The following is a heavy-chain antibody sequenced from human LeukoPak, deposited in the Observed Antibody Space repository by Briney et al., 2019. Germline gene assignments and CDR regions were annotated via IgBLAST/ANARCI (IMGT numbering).Heavy chain of an antibody. V-gene: IGHV3-23*01. Sequence: GSLRLSCAASGFTFSSYDMSWVRQAPGRGLVWVSTISGSGDSTYYADSVKGRFTISRDNSKNTLYLRMNSLRAEDTAVYYCAESTPDYWGQGTLVTVSS. J-gene: IGHJ4*02. CDR2: ISGSGDST. CDR1: GFTFSSYD. CDR3: AESTPDY.